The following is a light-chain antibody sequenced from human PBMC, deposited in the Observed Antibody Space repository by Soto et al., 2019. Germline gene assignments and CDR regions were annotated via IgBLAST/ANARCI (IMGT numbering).Light chain of an antibody. Sequence: QSALTQPASVSGSPGQSITISCTGTSSDVGGYNYVSWYQQHPGKAPKLMFYDVSNRPSGVSNRFSGSKSGNTASLTISGLHAEDEADYYCRSYTSSNTLYVFGTGTQLTVL. CDR3: RSYTSSNTLYV. J-gene: IGLJ1*01. CDR2: DVS. CDR1: SSDVGGYNY. V-gene: IGLV2-14*01.